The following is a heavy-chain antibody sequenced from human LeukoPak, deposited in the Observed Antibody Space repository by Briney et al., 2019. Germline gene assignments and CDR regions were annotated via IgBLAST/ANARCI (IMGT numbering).Heavy chain of an antibody. V-gene: IGHV4-34*01. CDR3: ARDSFSDTYFKYYYYSGMAV. CDR1: GGSFSGYY. J-gene: IGHJ6*02. Sequence: SETLSLTCAVYGGSFSGYYWSWIRQPPGKGLEWIGEINHSGSTNYNPSLKSRVTISVDTSKNQFSLKLSSATAADTAVYYCARDSFSDTYFKYYYYSGMAVWAQGTTVTVSS. D-gene: IGHD1-26*01. CDR2: INHSGST.